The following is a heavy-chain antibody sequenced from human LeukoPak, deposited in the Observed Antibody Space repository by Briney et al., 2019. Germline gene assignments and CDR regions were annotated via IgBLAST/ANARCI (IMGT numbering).Heavy chain of an antibody. V-gene: IGHV3-21*01. CDR3: ARGLGYCSGGSCPRNTYFDY. Sequence: GGSLRLSCAASGFTFSSYSMNWVRQAPGKGLEWVSSISSSSSYIYYADSVKGRFTISRDNAKNSLYLQMSSLRAEDTAVYYCARGLGYCSGGSCPRNTYFDYWGQGTLVTVSS. CDR2: ISSSSSYI. J-gene: IGHJ4*02. CDR1: GFTFSSYS. D-gene: IGHD2-15*01.